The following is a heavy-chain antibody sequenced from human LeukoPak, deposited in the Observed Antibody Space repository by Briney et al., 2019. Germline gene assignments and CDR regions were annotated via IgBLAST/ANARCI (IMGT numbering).Heavy chain of an antibody. Sequence: GGSLRLSCAASGFTFSSYGMHWVRQAPGKGLEWVAFIRYDGSNKFYADSVKGRFTISRDNSKNTLYLQMNSLRAEDTAVYYCAKDLYDSSGYYHFDYWGQGTLVTVSS. D-gene: IGHD3-22*01. CDR2: IRYDGSNK. V-gene: IGHV3-30*02. CDR1: GFTFSSYG. J-gene: IGHJ4*02. CDR3: AKDLYDSSGYYHFDY.